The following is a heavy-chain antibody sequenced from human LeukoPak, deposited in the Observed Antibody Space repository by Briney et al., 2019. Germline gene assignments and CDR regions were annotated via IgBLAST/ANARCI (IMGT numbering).Heavy chain of an antibody. J-gene: IGHJ6*03. Sequence: GGSLRLSCAASGFTFSSYEMNWVRQAPGKGLEWVSYISSSGSTIYYADSVKGRFTISRDNAKNSLYLQMNSLRAEDTAVYYCARDRHLWFGELFRYYYYMDVWGKGTTVTISS. CDR2: ISSSGSTI. CDR3: ARDRHLWFGELFRYYYYMDV. V-gene: IGHV3-48*03. CDR1: GFTFSSYE. D-gene: IGHD3-10*01.